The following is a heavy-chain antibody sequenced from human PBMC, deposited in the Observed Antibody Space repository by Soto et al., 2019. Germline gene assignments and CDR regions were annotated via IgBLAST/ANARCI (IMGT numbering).Heavy chain of an antibody. CDR3: ASSSGWVFDY. Sequence: ETLSLTCAVNGGSFSGYSWTWIRQAPGKGLDWIGEINHTGSTNYNPSLKSRVTISVDTSKNQFSLKLSSVTAADTAVYYCASSSGWVFDYWGQGTLVTVSS. CDR2: INHTGST. D-gene: IGHD6-19*01. V-gene: IGHV4-34*01. CDR1: GGSFSGYS. J-gene: IGHJ4*02.